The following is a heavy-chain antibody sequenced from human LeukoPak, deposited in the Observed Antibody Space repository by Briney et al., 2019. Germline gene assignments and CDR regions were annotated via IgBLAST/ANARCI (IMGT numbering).Heavy chain of an antibody. D-gene: IGHD3-22*01. CDR2: IYSGGST. CDR1: GFIGSSNY. V-gene: IGHV3-53*01. J-gene: IGHJ4*02. Sequence: PGGSLRLSCAASGFIGSSNYMSWVRQAPGKGLEWVSVIYSGGSTYYADSVRGRFTISRDNSKNTLYLQMNSLGAEDTAVYYCARVSYYDSSGYYFLSYVDYWGQGTLVTVSS. CDR3: ARVSYYDSSGYYFLSYVDY.